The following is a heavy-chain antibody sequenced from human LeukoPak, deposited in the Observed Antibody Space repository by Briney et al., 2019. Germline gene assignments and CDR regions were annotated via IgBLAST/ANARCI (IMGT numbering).Heavy chain of an antibody. V-gene: IGHV3-33*07. Sequence: GGSLRLSCAATGFTFSSYGMYWVRQAPGKGLEWVAVIWYDGSHKSYANSVKGRFTISRDNPKNILYLHMNSLRADDTAVYFCARDRGYSSTWSFGKHYYMDVWGKGTTVTVSS. CDR1: GFTFSSYG. CDR2: IWYDGSHK. J-gene: IGHJ6*03. D-gene: IGHD6-13*01. CDR3: ARDRGYSSTWSFGKHYYMDV.